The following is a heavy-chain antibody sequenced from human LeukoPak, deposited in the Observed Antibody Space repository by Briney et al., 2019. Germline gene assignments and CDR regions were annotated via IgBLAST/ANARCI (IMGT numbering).Heavy chain of an antibody. D-gene: IGHD4-17*01. CDR3: ARLENFGDYHIDY. CDR1: GYPFSASW. CDR2: VYPDDSDA. J-gene: IGHJ4*02. Sequence: KDGESLKISCMGFGYPFSASWIGWVRQMPGKGLEWMGIVYPDDSDARYGPSFQGQVTISADKATTTAYLQWSSLKASDTAMYYCARLENFGDYHIDYWGQGTLVTVSS. V-gene: IGHV5-51*01.